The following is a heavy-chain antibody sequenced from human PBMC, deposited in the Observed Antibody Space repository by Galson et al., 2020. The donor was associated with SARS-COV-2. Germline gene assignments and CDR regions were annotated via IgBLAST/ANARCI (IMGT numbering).Heavy chain of an antibody. CDR3: ARGYYDSSGYPVDY. Sequence: SETLSITCTVSGGSISSGGYYWSWIRQHPGKGLEWIGYIYYSGSTYYNPSLKSRVTISVDTSKNQFSLKLSSVTAADTAVYYCARGYYDSSGYPVDYLGQGTLVTVSS. CDR2: IYYSGST. V-gene: IGHV4-31*03. D-gene: IGHD3-22*01. CDR1: GGSISSGGYY. J-gene: IGHJ4*02.